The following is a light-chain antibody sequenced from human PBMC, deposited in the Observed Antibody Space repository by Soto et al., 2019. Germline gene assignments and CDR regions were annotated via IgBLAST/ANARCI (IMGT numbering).Light chain of an antibody. Sequence: VISMTQSPSVLSASTGDRVTISCRMRQDLKNYLAWYQQRPGKAPAPLTYSASTLQNGVPSRFSGSWSGTDFTLTISRLQSEDCATYYCQQYDSFPFTFGPRTKVDV. V-gene: IGKV1D-8*01. CDR1: QDLKNY. J-gene: IGKJ3*01. CDR3: QQYDSFPFT. CDR2: SAS.